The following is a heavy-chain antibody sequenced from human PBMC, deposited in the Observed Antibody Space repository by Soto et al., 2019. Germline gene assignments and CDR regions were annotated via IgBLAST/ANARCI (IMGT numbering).Heavy chain of an antibody. D-gene: IGHD3-10*01. V-gene: IGHV4-34*01. CDR2: INDSGST. Sequence: QVQLQQWGAGLLKPSETLSLTCAVYCWSFSGYYWSWLRQTPGKVLEWIGEINDSGSTNHNPSPKSRVTILGDTPKNQVSLTLGSVTAADTAVYYCARGLLGWFGELSRRGGYYYDMDVWGKGTTVTVSS. CDR1: CWSFSGYY. CDR3: ARGLLGWFGELSRRGGYYYDMDV. J-gene: IGHJ6*03.